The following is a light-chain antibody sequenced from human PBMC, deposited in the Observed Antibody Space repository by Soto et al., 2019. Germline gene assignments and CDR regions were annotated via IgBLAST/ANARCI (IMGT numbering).Light chain of an antibody. CDR1: SSDVGGYNY. J-gene: IGLJ2*01. CDR3: SSYTSRNTVL. V-gene: IGLV2-14*01. Sequence: QSALTQPASVSGSPGQSITISCTGTSSDVGGYNYVSWYQQHPGKAPKLMIFDVIYRPSGVPDRLSGSKSGNTASLTISGLQAEDEADYYCSSYTSRNTVLFGGGTQLTVL. CDR2: DVI.